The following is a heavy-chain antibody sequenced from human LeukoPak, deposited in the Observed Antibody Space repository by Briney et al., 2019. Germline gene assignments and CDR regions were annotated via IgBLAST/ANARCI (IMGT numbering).Heavy chain of an antibody. CDR2: IYYSGST. CDR3: ARDFGSSSSYAFDI. Sequence: SETLSLTCTVSGGSISSYYWSWIRQPPGKGLEWIGYIYYSGSTNYNPSLKSRVTISVDTSKNQFSLKLSSVTAADTAVYYCARDFGSSSSYAFDIWGQGTMVTVSS. CDR1: GGSISSYY. D-gene: IGHD6-6*01. J-gene: IGHJ3*02. V-gene: IGHV4-59*01.